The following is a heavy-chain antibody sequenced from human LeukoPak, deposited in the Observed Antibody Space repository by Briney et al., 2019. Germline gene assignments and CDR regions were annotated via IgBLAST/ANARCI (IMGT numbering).Heavy chain of an antibody. CDR3: ARTDSSGWYGDY. D-gene: IGHD6-19*01. J-gene: IGHJ4*02. V-gene: IGHV1-2*02. CDR2: INPNSGGT. Sequence: ASVKVSCKASGYTFTGYYMHWVRQAPGQGLEWMGWINPNSGGTNYAQKFQGRVTMTRDTSISTAYMELSRLRSDDTAVYYCARTDSSGWYGDYRGQGTLVTVSS. CDR1: GYTFTGYY.